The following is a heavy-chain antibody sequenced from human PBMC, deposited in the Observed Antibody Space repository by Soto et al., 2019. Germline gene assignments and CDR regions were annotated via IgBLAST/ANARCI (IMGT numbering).Heavy chain of an antibody. V-gene: IGHV1-18*01. Sequence: QVRLVQSGAEVKKPGASVKVSCKASGYTFTSYGISWVRQAPGQGLEWMGWISAYNGKTNYAQKLQGRVTITTDTSTSTAYLELRSLRSDDTAVYYCARDRHYGSGRYYKSTKPIDYWGQGTLVTVSS. CDR2: ISAYNGKT. J-gene: IGHJ4*02. CDR1: GYTFTSYG. CDR3: ARDRHYGSGRYYKSTKPIDY. D-gene: IGHD3-10*01.